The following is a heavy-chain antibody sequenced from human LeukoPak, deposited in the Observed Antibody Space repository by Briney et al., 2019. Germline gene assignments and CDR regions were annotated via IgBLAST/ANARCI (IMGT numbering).Heavy chain of an antibody. V-gene: IGHV3-7*03. J-gene: IGHJ4*02. CDR1: GFTFSSDE. CDR2: IKQDGNEK. D-gene: IGHD2-8*01. Sequence: PGRSLRLSCAASGFTFSSDEMTWVRQAPGKGLEWVANIKQDGNEKYYVDSVKGRFTISRDNAKNSLYLQMNSLRAEDTALYYCARDLYCTNGVCFPTDYWGQGTLVTVSS. CDR3: ARDLYCTNGVCFPTDY.